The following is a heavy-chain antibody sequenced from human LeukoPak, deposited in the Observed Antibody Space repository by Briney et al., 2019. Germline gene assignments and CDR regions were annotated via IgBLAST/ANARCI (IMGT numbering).Heavy chain of an antibody. J-gene: IGHJ4*02. V-gene: IGHV3-15*01. CDR3: TTEESDYGGFDY. Sequence: PGGSLRLSCAASGFTFSNAWMSWVRQAPGKGLEWVGRIKSKTDGGTTDYAAPVKGRFTISRDDSKNTLYLQMNSLKTEDTAVYYCTTEESDYGGFDYWGQGTLVTVSS. CDR2: IKSKTDGGTT. D-gene: IGHD4-17*01. CDR1: GFTFSNAW.